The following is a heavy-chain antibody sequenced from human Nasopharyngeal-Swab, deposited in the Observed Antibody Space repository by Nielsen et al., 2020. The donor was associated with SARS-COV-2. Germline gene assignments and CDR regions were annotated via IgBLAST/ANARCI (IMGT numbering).Heavy chain of an antibody. J-gene: IGHJ4*02. D-gene: IGHD2-2*01. V-gene: IGHV1-2*02. Sequence: ASVKVSCKASGYTFTGYYMHWVRQAPGQGLEWMGWINPNSGGTNYAQKFQGRVTMTRDTSVSTAYMELSRLRSDDTAVYYCARAGLVVVPAAMGYWGQGTLVTVSS. CDR1: GYTFTGYY. CDR2: INPNSGGT. CDR3: ARAGLVVVPAAMGY.